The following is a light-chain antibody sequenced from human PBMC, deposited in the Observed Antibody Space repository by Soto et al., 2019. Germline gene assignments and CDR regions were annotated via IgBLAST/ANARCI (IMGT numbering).Light chain of an antibody. CDR1: HSISSW. CDR3: QHYNSYSEA. CDR2: KAS. Sequence: DIQMTHAPSTLSASLGDIVTITFRASHSISSWLAWYQQKPGKAPKLLIYKASTLKSGVPSRFSGSGSGTESTLTISSLQPHDFATYSCQHYNSYSEAFGQGTKVDIK. J-gene: IGKJ1*01. V-gene: IGKV1-5*03.